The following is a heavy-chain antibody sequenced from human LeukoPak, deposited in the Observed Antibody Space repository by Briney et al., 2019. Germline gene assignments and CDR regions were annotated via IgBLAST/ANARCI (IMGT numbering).Heavy chain of an antibody. V-gene: IGHV4-39*01. J-gene: IGHJ4*02. CDR1: GGSISSSSYY. Sequence: PSETLSLTCTVSGGSISSSSYYWGWSRQPPGKGLEWIGSIYYSGSTYYNPSLKSRVTISVDTSKNQFSLKLSSVTAADTAVYYCARLGSGSYYLFDYWGQGTLVTVSS. CDR2: IYYSGST. D-gene: IGHD3-10*01. CDR3: ARLGSGSYYLFDY.